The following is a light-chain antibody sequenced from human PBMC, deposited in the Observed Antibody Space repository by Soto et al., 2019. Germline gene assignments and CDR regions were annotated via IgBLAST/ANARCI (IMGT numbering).Light chain of an antibody. CDR1: QSVNGN. Sequence: EIVMTQSPATLSVSPGERATLSCRASQSVNGNLAWYQQKPGQAPRLLIYGASTRATGIPARFSGSGSGTEFTLTISSRQSEDFAVYYCQQYNNWLITVGQGTRLEI. CDR3: QQYNNWLIT. V-gene: IGKV3-15*01. J-gene: IGKJ5*01. CDR2: GAS.